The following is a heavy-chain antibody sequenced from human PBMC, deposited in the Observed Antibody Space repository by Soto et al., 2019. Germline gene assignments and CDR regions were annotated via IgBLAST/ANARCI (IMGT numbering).Heavy chain of an antibody. CDR2: INHRGST. D-gene: IGHD5-12*01. J-gene: IGHJ5*02. Sequence: QVHLQQWGAGLLKPSETLSLTCAVYGESFIGYYWTWIRQPPGKGLEWIGEINHRGSTNYNPSLKSRVTISIDTSKNQFSLKLTYVTAADTSVYYCARTDIVTTNWFDPWGQGTLVTVSS. V-gene: IGHV4-34*02. CDR3: ARTDIVTTNWFDP. CDR1: GESFIGYY.